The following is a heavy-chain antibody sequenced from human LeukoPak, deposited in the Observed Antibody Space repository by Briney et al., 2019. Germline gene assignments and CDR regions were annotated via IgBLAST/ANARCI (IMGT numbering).Heavy chain of an antibody. V-gene: IGHV1-2*02. CDR1: GYTFTGYY. D-gene: IGHD3-9*01. J-gene: IGHJ4*02. CDR3: ARVRYFDWPIPTYYFDY. CDR2: INPNSGGT. Sequence: ASVKVSCKASGYTFTGYYMHWVRQAPGQGLEWMGWINPNSGGTNYAQKFQGRVTMTRDTSISTAYMELSRPRSDDTAVYYCARVRYFDWPIPTYYFDYWGQGTLVTVSS.